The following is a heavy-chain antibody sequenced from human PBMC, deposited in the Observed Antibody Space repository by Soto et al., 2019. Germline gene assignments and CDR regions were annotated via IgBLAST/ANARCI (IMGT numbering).Heavy chain of an antibody. Sequence: PSETLSLTCAVSGGSISSYYWSWIRQPPGKGLEWIGYIYYSGSTNYNPSLKSRVTISVDTSKNQFSLKLSSVTAADTAVYYCAGDAWIQLWLGYFDYWGQGTLVTVSS. D-gene: IGHD5-18*01. J-gene: IGHJ4*02. V-gene: IGHV4-59*01. CDR2: IYYSGST. CDR3: AGDAWIQLWLGYFDY. CDR1: GGSISSYY.